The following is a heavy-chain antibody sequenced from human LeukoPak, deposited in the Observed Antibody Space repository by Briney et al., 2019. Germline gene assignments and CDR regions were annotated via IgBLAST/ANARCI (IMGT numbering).Heavy chain of an antibody. V-gene: IGHV1-2*02. CDR2: INPNSGGI. J-gene: IGHJ4*02. D-gene: IGHD6-19*01. CDR3: AGVAVADKEGHFDY. Sequence: GASVKVSCKASGYTFTGYYMHWVRQAPGQGLEWMGWINPNSGGINYAQKFQGRVTMTRDTSISTAYMELSRLRSDDTAVYYCAGVAVADKEGHFDYWGQGTLVTVSS. CDR1: GYTFTGYY.